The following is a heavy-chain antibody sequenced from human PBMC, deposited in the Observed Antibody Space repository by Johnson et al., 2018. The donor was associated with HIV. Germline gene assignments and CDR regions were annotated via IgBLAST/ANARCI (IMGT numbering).Heavy chain of an antibody. CDR2: ISYDGKNK. Sequence: QVQLVESGGGVVQPGRSLRLSCAASGFTFNNYGMHWVRQAPGKGLEWVAVISYDGKNKYFGDSVKGRFTISRDNSKNTLYLHMNSLRVEDTAVYYCAKANYYLYAFDIWGPGTMVTVSS. J-gene: IGHJ3*02. V-gene: IGHV3-30*18. D-gene: IGHD2/OR15-2a*01. CDR1: GFTFNNYG. CDR3: AKANYYLYAFDI.